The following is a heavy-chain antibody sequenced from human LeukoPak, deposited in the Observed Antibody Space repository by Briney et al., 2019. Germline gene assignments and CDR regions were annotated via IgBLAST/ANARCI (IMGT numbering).Heavy chain of an antibody. V-gene: IGHV3-33*08. CDR2: IWYDGSNK. Sequence: QPGGSLRLSCAASGFTFSSYAMHWVRQAPGKGLEWVAVIWYDGSNKYYADSVKGRFTIARDNSKSTVYLQMNSLRVEDTAVYYCATGDDFPPARGVYWGQGTLVTVSS. CDR3: ATGDDFPPARGVY. CDR1: GFTFSSYA. D-gene: IGHD3-3*01. J-gene: IGHJ4*02.